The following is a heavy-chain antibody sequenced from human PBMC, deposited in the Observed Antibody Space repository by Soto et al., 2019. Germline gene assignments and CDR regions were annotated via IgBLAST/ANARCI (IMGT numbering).Heavy chain of an antibody. D-gene: IGHD2-2*01. V-gene: IGHV4-59*01. CDR2: IYYSGST. CDR1: GGSISTYY. J-gene: IGHJ3*02. Sequence: PSESLSLTCTVAGGSISTYYWSWIRQPPGKGLEWIGYIYYSGSTHYNPSLKSRVTISVDRSKTQFSLKLSSVTAADTAVYYCARLGFCSSTDCYVNVFDIWGQGTMVTVS. CDR3: ARLGFCSSTDCYVNVFDI.